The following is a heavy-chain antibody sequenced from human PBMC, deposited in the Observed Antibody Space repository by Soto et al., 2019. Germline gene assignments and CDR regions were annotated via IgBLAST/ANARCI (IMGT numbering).Heavy chain of an antibody. D-gene: IGHD2-8*01. Sequence: SETLSLTCTVSGGSISSGDYYWSWIRQPPGKGLEWIGYIYYSGGTYYNPSLKSRVTISVDTSKNQFSLKLSSVTAADTAVYYCARTHCTNGVCLKNYYYYYGMDVWGQGTTVTVSS. V-gene: IGHV4-30-4*01. CDR1: GGSISSGDYY. J-gene: IGHJ6*02. CDR2: IYYSGGT. CDR3: ARTHCTNGVCLKNYYYYYGMDV.